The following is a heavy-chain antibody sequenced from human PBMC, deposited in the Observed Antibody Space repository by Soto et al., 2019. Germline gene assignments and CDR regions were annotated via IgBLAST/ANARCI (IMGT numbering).Heavy chain of an antibody. Sequence: GGSLRLSCAASGFTFSGSAMHWVRQASGKGLEWVGRIRSKVNSYATAYAALVKGSFTFSRDDSKNTAYLQMNSLKTEDTAVYYCTTRITGTTSYGMDVWGQGTTVTVSS. V-gene: IGHV3-73*01. CDR2: IRSKVNSYAT. D-gene: IGHD1-7*01. J-gene: IGHJ6*02. CDR3: TTRITGTTSYGMDV. CDR1: GFTFSGSA.